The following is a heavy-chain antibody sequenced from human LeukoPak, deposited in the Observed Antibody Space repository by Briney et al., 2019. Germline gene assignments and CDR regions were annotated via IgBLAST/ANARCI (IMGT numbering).Heavy chain of an antibody. CDR3: AKGQSGTYPRVHFDY. D-gene: IGHD1-26*01. CDR2: ISGSGGST. V-gene: IGHV3-23*01. Sequence: PGGSLILSCAASGFTFNCAMSWVRQPPGKGLEWVSSISGSGGSTYYADSVKGRFTISTDNSKNTLYLQMNSLRAEDTAVSYCAKGQSGTYPRVHFDYWGQGTLVTVSS. J-gene: IGHJ4*02. CDR1: GFTFNCA.